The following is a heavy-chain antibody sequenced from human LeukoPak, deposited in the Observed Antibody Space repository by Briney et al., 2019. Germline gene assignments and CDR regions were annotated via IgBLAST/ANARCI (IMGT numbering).Heavy chain of an antibody. CDR3: ASSPAYSSSWYAIGN. D-gene: IGHD6-13*01. CDR1: GFTFSNYD. Sequence: GGSLRLSCAASGFTFSNYDMHWVRQAAGKGLEWVSGIGTAGDTYYPASVKGRFTISRENAKNSLYLQMNSLSAGDTAVYYCASSPAYSSSWYAIGNWGQGTLVTVSS. CDR2: IGTAGDT. V-gene: IGHV3-13*01. J-gene: IGHJ4*02.